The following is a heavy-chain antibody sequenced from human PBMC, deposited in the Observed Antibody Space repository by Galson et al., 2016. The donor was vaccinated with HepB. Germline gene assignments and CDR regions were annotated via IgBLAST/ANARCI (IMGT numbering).Heavy chain of an antibody. Sequence: SLRLSCAASGFTFSTSAMSWVRQAPGKGLEWVSTFSGSGGSTYYADSVKGRFTISRDNSKNTLYLQMNTLRAEDTAVYYYAKSPPVNMAVPYFDYWGQGTTVTVSS. J-gene: IGHJ4*03. CDR1: GFTFSTSA. D-gene: IGHD6-19*01. CDR2: FSGSGGST. V-gene: IGHV3-23*01. CDR3: AKSPPVNMAVPYFDY.